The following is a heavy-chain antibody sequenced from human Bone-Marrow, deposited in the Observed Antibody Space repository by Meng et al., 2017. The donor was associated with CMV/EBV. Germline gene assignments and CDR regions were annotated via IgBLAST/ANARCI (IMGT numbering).Heavy chain of an antibody. CDR2: IYYGGST. V-gene: IGHV4-59*01. CDR1: GGSISSYY. Sequence: SETLSLTCTVSGGSISSYYWSWIRQPPGKGLEWIGYIYYGGSTNYNPSLKSRVTISVDTSKNQFSLKLSSVTAADTAVYYCARDLSPSRTIFGVVIGVYDIWGQGTMVTVSS. J-gene: IGHJ3*02. D-gene: IGHD3-3*01. CDR3: ARDLSPSRTIFGVVIGVYDI.